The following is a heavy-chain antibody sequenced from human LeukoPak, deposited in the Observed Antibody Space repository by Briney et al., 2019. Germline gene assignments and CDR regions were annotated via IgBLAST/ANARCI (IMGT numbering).Heavy chain of an antibody. Sequence: SVKVSCKASGGTFSSYAISWVRQAPGQGLEWMGGIIPIFGTANYAQKFQGRVTITADGSTSTAYMELSSLRSEDTAVYYCARDLLGYCSSTSCYQYYYYYYMDVWGKGTTVTVSS. J-gene: IGHJ6*03. CDR3: ARDLLGYCSSTSCYQYYYYYYMDV. D-gene: IGHD2-2*01. V-gene: IGHV1-69*13. CDR2: IIPIFGTA. CDR1: GGTFSSYA.